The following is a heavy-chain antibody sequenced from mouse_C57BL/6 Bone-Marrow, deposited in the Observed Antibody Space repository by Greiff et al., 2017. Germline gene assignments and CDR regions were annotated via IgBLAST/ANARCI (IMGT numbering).Heavy chain of an antibody. V-gene: IGHV1-54*01. CDR2: INPGSGGT. CDR3: ARGYYWFAY. CDR1: GYAFTNYL. D-gene: IGHD1-1*01. J-gene: IGHJ3*01. Sequence: VKLMESGAELVRPGTSVKVSCKASGYAFTNYLIEWVKQRPGQGLEWIGVINPGSGGTNYNEKFKGKATLTADKSSSTAYMQLSSLTSEDSAVYFCARGYYWFAYWGQGTLVTVSA.